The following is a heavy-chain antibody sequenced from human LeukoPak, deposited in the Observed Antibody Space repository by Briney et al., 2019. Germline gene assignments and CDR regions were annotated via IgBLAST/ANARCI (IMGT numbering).Heavy chain of an antibody. CDR2: INHSGST. J-gene: IGHJ3*02. V-gene: IGHV4-34*01. Sequence: SETLSLTCAVYGGSFSGYYWSWIRQPPGKGLEWIGEINHSGSTNYNPSLKSRVTISVDTSKNQFPLKLSSVTAADTAVYYCARRPDFWSGSDAFDIWGQGTMVTVSS. CDR1: GGSFSGYY. CDR3: ARRPDFWSGSDAFDI. D-gene: IGHD3-3*01.